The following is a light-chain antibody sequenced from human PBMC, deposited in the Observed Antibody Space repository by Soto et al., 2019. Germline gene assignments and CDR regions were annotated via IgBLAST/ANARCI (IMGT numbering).Light chain of an antibody. V-gene: IGKV3-20*01. J-gene: IGKJ1*01. Sequence: EIVLTQSPGTLSLSPGERATFSCRSSQSVSSNYFAWYQQKPCQAPRLLIYGISIRATGIPDRFSGSGSGTDFTLTISRLEPEDFAVYYCEQYGSSPRTFGQGTKVDIK. CDR3: EQYGSSPRT. CDR1: QSVSSNY. CDR2: GIS.